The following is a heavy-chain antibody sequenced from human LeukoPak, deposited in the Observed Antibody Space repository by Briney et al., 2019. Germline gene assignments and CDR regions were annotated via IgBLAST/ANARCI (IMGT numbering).Heavy chain of an antibody. J-gene: IGHJ5*02. Sequence: SGPALVKPTQTLTPTCTFSGFSLSTSGMCVSWIRQPPGKALEWLARIDWDDDKYYSTSLKTRLTISKDTSKNQVVLTMTNMDPVDTATYYCARERGYSYGYWFDPWGQGTLVTVSS. CDR2: IDWDDDK. CDR1: GFSLSTSGMC. CDR3: ARERGYSYGYWFDP. V-gene: IGHV2-70*11. D-gene: IGHD5-18*01.